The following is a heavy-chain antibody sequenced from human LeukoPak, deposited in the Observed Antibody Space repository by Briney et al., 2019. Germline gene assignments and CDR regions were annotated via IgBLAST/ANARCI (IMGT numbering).Heavy chain of an antibody. CDR3: ATHYYDSSGYYFDY. J-gene: IGHJ4*02. CDR1: GGTFSSYA. D-gene: IGHD3-22*01. Sequence: SVKVSCKASGGTFSSYAIGWVRQAPGQGLEWMGGIIPIFGTADYAQKFQGRVTITADESTSTAYMELSSLRSEDTAVYYCATHYYDSSGYYFDYWGQGTLVTVSS. V-gene: IGHV1-69*01. CDR2: IIPIFGTA.